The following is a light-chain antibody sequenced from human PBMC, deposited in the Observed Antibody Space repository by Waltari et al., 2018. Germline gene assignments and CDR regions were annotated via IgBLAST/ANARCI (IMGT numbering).Light chain of an antibody. CDR1: QSVSTY. V-gene: IGKV3-11*01. CDR2: DAS. CDR3: QQRSNWPLT. J-gene: IGKJ1*01. Sequence: EIVLTQSPGTLSLSPGERATLSCRASQSVSTYLLWYQQKPGQAPRLLINDASNRATGIPARFSGSGSGTDITLTISSLEPEDFAVYYCQQRSNWPLTFGQGTKVEI.